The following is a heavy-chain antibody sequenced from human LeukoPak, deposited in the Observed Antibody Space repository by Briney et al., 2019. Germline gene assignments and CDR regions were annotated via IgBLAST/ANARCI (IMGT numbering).Heavy chain of an antibody. Sequence: GGSLRLSCAASGITFSSNGMHWVRQAPGKGLEWVTFIQYDGSKKYYADSVKGRFTISRDNSKNTLYLEMNSLRAEDTAVYYCAKDIGSYYDYWGQGILVTVSS. V-gene: IGHV3-30*02. J-gene: IGHJ4*02. CDR2: IQYDGSKK. D-gene: IGHD3-10*01. CDR1: GITFSSNG. CDR3: AKDIGSYYDY.